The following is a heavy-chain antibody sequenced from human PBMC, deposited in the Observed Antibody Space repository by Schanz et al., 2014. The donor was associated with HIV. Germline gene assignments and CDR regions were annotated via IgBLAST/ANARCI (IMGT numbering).Heavy chain of an antibody. V-gene: IGHV1-2*02. Sequence: QVNLVQSGAEVKKPGASVKVSCKTSGYTFSNYDINWVRQAAGQGLEWMGWMNPNSGGTNLAQKFEGRVTMTIDRSFTTASMELSRLNSDDTAMYFCTRLHYYYDRSGFSFDYWGQGTLVTVSS. CDR2: MNPNSGGT. CDR3: TRLHYYYDRSGFSFDY. J-gene: IGHJ4*02. D-gene: IGHD3-22*01. CDR1: GYTFSNYD.